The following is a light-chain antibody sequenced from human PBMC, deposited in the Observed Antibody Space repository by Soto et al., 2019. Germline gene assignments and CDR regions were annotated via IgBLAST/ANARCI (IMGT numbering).Light chain of an antibody. V-gene: IGKV2-28*01. CDR1: QSLLHTSGDNY. CDR3: QQYGQG. Sequence: ILMTQSPLSLSVTPGEPASISCRSSQSLLHTSGDNYLDWYLQRPGQSPQLLIYLGSKRASGVSDRFSGSGSGTDFTLTISRLEPEDFAVYYCQQYGQGFGQGTKV. CDR2: LGS. J-gene: IGKJ1*01.